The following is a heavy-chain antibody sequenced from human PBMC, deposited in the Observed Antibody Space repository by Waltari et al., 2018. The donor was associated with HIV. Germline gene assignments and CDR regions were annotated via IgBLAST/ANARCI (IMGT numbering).Heavy chain of an antibody. Sequence: EVQLVESGGGLVQPGGSLRLSCAASGFTFSGYWMSWVRQAPGKGLEWVANINRDGGDKDDVESVKGRFTISRDNAKNSLYLQMNSLRAEDTALYYCARDYASSVAGTGYWGQGTLVTVSS. D-gene: IGHD6-19*01. V-gene: IGHV3-7*01. CDR2: INRDGGDK. CDR1: GFTFSGYW. J-gene: IGHJ4*02. CDR3: ARDYASSVAGTGY.